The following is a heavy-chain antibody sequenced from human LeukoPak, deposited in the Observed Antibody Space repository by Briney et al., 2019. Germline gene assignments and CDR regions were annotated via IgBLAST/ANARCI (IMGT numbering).Heavy chain of an antibody. CDR1: GYTFTGYY. D-gene: IGHD5-24*01. CDR3: ARGDGYNWVLDY. CDR2: INPSGGST. Sequence: ASVKVSCKASGYTFTGYYMHWVRQAPGQGLEWMGIINPSGGSTSYAQKFQGRVTMTRDTSTSTDYLELSSLRSEDTAVYYCARGDGYNWVLDYWGQGTLVTVSS. V-gene: IGHV1-46*01. J-gene: IGHJ4*02.